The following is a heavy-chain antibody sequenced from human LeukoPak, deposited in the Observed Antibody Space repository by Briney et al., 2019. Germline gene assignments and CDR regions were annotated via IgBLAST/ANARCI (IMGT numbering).Heavy chain of an antibody. V-gene: IGHV3-23*01. D-gene: IGHD6-19*01. J-gene: IGHJ5*02. CDR1: GFPLSVYG. Sequence: AGGSLRLSCAASGFPLSVYGMSWLRQPPGKGLEWVSTINGNSVITSYAASVRVRFTISRDNAKDTLYLQLNRLSTDDTATYYCAKPISGGLAVTADWFRPWGQGTLVVVSS. CDR2: INGNSVIT. CDR3: AKPISGGLAVTADWFRP.